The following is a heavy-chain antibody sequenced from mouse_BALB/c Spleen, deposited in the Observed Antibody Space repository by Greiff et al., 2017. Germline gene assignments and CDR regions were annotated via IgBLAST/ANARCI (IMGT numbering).Heavy chain of an antibody. J-gene: IGHJ4*01. CDR2: ISTYYGDA. CDR3: ARSRSTLDYYAMYY. V-gene: IGHV1S137*01. D-gene: IGHD3-1*01. CDR1: GYTFTDYA. Sequence: VQLQQSGAELVRPGVSVKISCKGSGYTFTDYAMHWVKQSHAKSLEWIGVISTYYGDASYNQKFKGKATMTVDKSSSTAYMELARLTSEDSAIYYCARSRSTLDYYAMYYWGQGTSVTVSS.